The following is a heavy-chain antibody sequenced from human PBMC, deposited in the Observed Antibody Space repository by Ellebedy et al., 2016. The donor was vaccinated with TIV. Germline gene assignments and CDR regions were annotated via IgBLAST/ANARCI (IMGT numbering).Heavy chain of an antibody. Sequence: GGSLRLXXAASGFAFADHAMSWVRQVPGKGLEWVAGINWNGRTTGYADSVKGRFTISRDNAKNSLYLQMNSLRAEDTAVYYCARDSRSLPYWGQGTLVTVSS. J-gene: IGHJ4*02. CDR2: INWNGRTT. CDR1: GFAFADHA. CDR3: ARDSRSLPY. D-gene: IGHD6-13*01. V-gene: IGHV3-20*03.